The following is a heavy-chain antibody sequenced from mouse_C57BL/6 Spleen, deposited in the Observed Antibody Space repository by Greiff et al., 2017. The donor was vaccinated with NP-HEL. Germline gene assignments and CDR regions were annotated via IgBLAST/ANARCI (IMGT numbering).Heavy chain of an antibody. CDR3: TRRATTLDY. CDR1: GYTFTDYE. Sequence: VQLVESGAELVRPGASVTLSCKASGYTFTDYEMHWVKQTPVHGLEWIGAIDPETGGTAYNQKFKGKAILTADKSSSTAYMELRSLTSEDSAVYYSTRRATTLDYWGQGTTLTVSS. V-gene: IGHV1-15*01. D-gene: IGHD3-1*01. CDR2: IDPETGGT. J-gene: IGHJ2*01.